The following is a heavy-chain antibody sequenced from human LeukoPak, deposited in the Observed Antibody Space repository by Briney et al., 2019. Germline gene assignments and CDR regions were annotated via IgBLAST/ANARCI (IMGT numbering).Heavy chain of an antibody. J-gene: IGHJ6*03. D-gene: IGHD5-18*01. CDR2: ISSSGSTI. CDR1: GFTFSDYY. CDR3: ARRGYSYGYYYYYYMDV. Sequence: GGSLRLSCAASGFTFSDYYMSWIRQAPGKGLEWVSYISSSGSTIYYADSVKGRFTISRDNAKNSLYLQMNSLRAEVTAVYYCARRGYSYGYYYYYYMDVWGKGTTVTMSS. V-gene: IGHV3-11*04.